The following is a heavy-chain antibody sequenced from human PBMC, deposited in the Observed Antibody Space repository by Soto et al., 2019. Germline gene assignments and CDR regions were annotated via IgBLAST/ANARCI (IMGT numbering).Heavy chain of an antibody. CDR2: IDPSDSYT. CDR1: GYSFASYW. CDR3: ARHRSTYYYDSSGSGMDV. D-gene: IGHD3-22*01. J-gene: IGHJ6*02. Sequence: GESLKISCKGSGYSFASYWISWVRQMAGKGVEWMGRIDPSDSYTNYSPSFQGHVTISDDKSISTAYLQWSSLKASDTAMYYCARHRSTYYYDSSGSGMDVWGQGTTVTVSS. V-gene: IGHV5-10-1*01.